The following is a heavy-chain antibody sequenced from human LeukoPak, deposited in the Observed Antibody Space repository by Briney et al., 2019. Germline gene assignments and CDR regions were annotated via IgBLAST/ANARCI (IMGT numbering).Heavy chain of an antibody. Sequence: SETLSLTCAVYGGSFSGYYWSWIRQPPGKGLEWIGEINHSGSTNYNPSLKSRVTISVDTSKNQFSLKLSSVTAADTAVYYCARGARRDGYNFGYWGQGTLVTISS. CDR1: GGSFSGYY. D-gene: IGHD5-24*01. CDR3: ARGARRDGYNFGY. J-gene: IGHJ4*02. V-gene: IGHV4-34*01. CDR2: INHSGST.